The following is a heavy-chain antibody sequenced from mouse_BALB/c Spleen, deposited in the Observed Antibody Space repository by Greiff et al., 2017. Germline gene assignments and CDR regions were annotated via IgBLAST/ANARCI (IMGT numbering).Heavy chain of an antibody. CDR2: IDPSDGYT. Sequence: QVQLQQPGAELVKPGASVKLSCKASGYTFTSYWMHWVKQRPGQGLEWIGEIDPSDGYTNYNQKFKGKATLTVDKSSSTAYMQLSSLTSEDSAVYYCARTGDFAWFAYWGQGTLVTVSA. J-gene: IGHJ3*01. CDR3: ARTGDFAWFAY. D-gene: IGHD2-13*01. CDR1: GYTFTSYW. V-gene: IGHV1-69*02.